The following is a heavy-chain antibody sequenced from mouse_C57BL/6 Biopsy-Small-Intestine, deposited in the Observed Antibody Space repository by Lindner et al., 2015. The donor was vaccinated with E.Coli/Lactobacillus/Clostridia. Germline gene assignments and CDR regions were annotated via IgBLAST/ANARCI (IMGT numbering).Heavy chain of an antibody. CDR1: GYTFTNYD. J-gene: IGHJ2*01. CDR2: IYPGNDST. D-gene: IGHD4-1*02. CDR3: ARWGLNWHFFDY. V-gene: IGHV1-85*01. Sequence: VQLQESGPEVAKPGASVKLACKASGYTFTNYDINWVIQRPGQGLEWIGWIYPGNDSTKYNEKFKDRATLTVDTSSSTAYMELHSLTSEDSVVYFCARWGLNWHFFDYWGQGTTLTVSA.